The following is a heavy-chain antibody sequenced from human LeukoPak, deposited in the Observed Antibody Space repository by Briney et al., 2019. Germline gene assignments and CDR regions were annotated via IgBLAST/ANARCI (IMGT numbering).Heavy chain of an antibody. Sequence: GSLKLSFSASGFNFSSFAIDWVRQAPGKGLGGVAVISYDGSNKYYADSVKGRFTISRDNSKNTLYLQMNSLRAEDTAVYYCARVQRKLLWFGEHDYWGQGTLVTVSS. J-gene: IGHJ4*02. CDR1: GFNFSSFA. D-gene: IGHD3-10*01. V-gene: IGHV3-30-3*01. CDR2: ISYDGSNK. CDR3: ARVQRKLLWFGEHDY.